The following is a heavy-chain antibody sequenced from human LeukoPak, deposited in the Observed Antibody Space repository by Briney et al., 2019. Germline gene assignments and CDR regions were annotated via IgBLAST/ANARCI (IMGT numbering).Heavy chain of an antibody. CDR2: INSDGSST. Sequence: PGGSLRLSCAASGFTFSTYWMHWVRQAPGKGLVWVSRINSDGSSTTYADSVKGRFTISRDNAKNTLYLQMNSLRAEDTAVCYCARGVGDFWSAYYGLDYWGQGTLVTVSS. J-gene: IGHJ4*02. CDR3: ARGVGDFWSAYYGLDY. V-gene: IGHV3-74*01. D-gene: IGHD3-3*01. CDR1: GFTFSTYW.